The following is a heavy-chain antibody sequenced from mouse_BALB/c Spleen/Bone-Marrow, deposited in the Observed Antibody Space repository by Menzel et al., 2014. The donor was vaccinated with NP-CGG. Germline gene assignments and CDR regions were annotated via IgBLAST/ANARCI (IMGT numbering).Heavy chain of an antibody. CDR1: GYIFTSYW. V-gene: IGHV1-87*01. CDR3: AREGGY. CDR2: IFPGDGDT. J-gene: IGHJ2*01. Sequence: VKVVESGAELARPGASVKLSCKASGYIFTSYWMQWVKQRPGQGLDWIGAIFPGDGDTRYTQKFKGKATLTADKSSSTAFMQLSSLASEDSAVYYCAREGGYWGQGTTLRVSS.